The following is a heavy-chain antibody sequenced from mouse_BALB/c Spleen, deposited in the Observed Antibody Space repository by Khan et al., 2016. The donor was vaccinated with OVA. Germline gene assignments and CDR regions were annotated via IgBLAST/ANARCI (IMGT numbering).Heavy chain of an antibody. J-gene: IGHJ2*01. V-gene: IGHV5-17*02. CDR1: GFTFSSYG. CDR2: ISGDSSNI. D-gene: IGHD1-1*01. Sequence: VQLVESGAGLVPPGGSRKLSCAASGFTFSSYGMHWVRQAPEKGLEWVAYISGDSSNIYYACTVKSRFTISRDNPKNTLFLQMTSLMSEDTAMYYCATSYYYGYYFDYWGPGTTFTVSS. CDR3: ATSYYYGYYFDY.